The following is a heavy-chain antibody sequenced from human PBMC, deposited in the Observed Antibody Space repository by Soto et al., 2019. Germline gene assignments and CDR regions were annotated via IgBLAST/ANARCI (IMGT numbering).Heavy chain of an antibody. CDR2: ISGSGGST. J-gene: IGHJ4*02. CDR1: GFTFSSYA. V-gene: IGHV3-23*01. CDR3: AKDQRYSGYDKAGFDY. Sequence: EVQLLESGGGLVQPGGSLRLSCAASGFTFSSYAMSWVRQAPGKGLEWVSAISGSGGSTYYADSVKGRFTISRDNSKNTLYLQMNSLRAEDTAVYYCAKDQRYSGYDKAGFDYWGQGTLVTVSS. D-gene: IGHD5-12*01.